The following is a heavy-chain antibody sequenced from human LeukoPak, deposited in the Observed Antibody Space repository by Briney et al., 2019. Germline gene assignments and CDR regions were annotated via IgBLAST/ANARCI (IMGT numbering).Heavy chain of an antibody. D-gene: IGHD5-24*01. J-gene: IGHJ6*02. CDR2: IYSGGST. Sequence: GGSLRLSCAASGFTVSSNYMSWVRQAPGKGLEWVSVIYSGGSTYYADSVKGRFTISRDNAQNSLYLQMNSLSAEDTGIYYCARDRATKARIGGMDVWGQGTTVIVSS. CDR1: GFTVSSNY. CDR3: ARDRATKARIGGMDV. V-gene: IGHV3-66*01.